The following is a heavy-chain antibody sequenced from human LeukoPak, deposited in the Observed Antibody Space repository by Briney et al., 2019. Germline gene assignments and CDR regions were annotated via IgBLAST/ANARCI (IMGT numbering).Heavy chain of an antibody. J-gene: IGHJ4*02. CDR1: GFTFSSYS. V-gene: IGHV3-21*01. CDR3: AKDSPSRTATTEVPVDY. Sequence: GGSLRLSCAASGFTFSSYSMNWVRQAPGKGLEWVSSISSSSSYIYYADSVKGRFTISRDNAKNSLYLQMNSLRAEDTAVYYCAKDSPSRTATTEVPVDYWGQGTLVTVSS. CDR2: ISSSSSYI. D-gene: IGHD1/OR15-1a*01.